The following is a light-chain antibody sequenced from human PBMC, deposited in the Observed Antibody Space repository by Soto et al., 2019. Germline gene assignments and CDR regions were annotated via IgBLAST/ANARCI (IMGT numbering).Light chain of an antibody. CDR3: QQYSRAPLT. Sequence: EIVLTHSPGTLSLSPGERATLSCRASQSINNNYLAWYQQKPGQAPRLLIYGASTRATDIPDRFSASGSGTDFTLTISRLEPEDFAVYYCQQYSRAPLTFGQGTKVDIK. CDR2: GAS. V-gene: IGKV3-20*01. J-gene: IGKJ1*01. CDR1: QSINNNY.